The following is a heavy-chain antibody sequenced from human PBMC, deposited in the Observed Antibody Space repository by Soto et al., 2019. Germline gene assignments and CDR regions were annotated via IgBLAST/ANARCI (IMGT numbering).Heavy chain of an antibody. Sequence: GGSLILSCAASGFVLGDHYLDWVRQAPGKGLEWIGRARNKANSYTTEYATSLKGRFTISRDDSKNSLYLEMNSLRTEDTALYYWGRTYRNGWRWFDPWGKGALVTVP. CDR3: GRTYRNGWRWFDP. CDR2: ARNKANSYTT. CDR1: GFVLGDHY. V-gene: IGHV3-72*01. J-gene: IGHJ5*02. D-gene: IGHD6-19*01.